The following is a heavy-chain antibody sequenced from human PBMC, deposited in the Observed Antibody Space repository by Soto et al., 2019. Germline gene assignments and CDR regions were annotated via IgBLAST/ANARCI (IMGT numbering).Heavy chain of an antibody. CDR3: ARVIXSIFNWFDP. CDR2: IYYSGST. CDR1: GGSISXXXXX. D-gene: IGHD3-3*01. Sequence: TLXXTCTVXGGSISXXXXXXSWIRQPPGKGLEWIGYIYYSGSTYYNPSLKSRVTISVDTSKNQFSLKLSSVTAADTAVYYCARVIXSIFNWFDPWGQGTLVTVSS. V-gene: IGHV4-30-4*01. J-gene: IGHJ5*02.